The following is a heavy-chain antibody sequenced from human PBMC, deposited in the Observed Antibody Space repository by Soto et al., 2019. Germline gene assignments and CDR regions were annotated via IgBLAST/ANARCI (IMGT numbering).Heavy chain of an antibody. CDR2: FTPALGTA. V-gene: IGHV1-69*06. CDR1: GGTYSSYP. CDR3: AREGGDGYGWEGYWFLDL. D-gene: IGHD5-12*01. Sequence: QAQLVQSGAEMKQPGSSVEVSCKASGGTYSSYPINWVRQAPGHGLEWLGSFTPALGTANYPKKFQDRLTITADTSASTAYFELRSPRSEDMGLCYCAREGGDGYGWEGYWFLDLWGRGTLVTVSS. J-gene: IGHJ2*01.